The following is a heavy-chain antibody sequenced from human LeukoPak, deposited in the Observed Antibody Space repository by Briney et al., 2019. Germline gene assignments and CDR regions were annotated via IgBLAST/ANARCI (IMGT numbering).Heavy chain of an antibody. CDR3: ARDYYDSSGFGAFDI. CDR1: GYTFTAYY. V-gene: IGHV1-2*02. CDR2: INANSGGT. Sequence: ASVKVSCKASGYTFTAYYMHWVRQAPGQGLEWMGWINANSGGTNYAQKVQGRVTMTRDTSISTAYMELSRLRTDDTAVYYCARDYYDSSGFGAFDIWGEGTMVTVSS. J-gene: IGHJ3*02. D-gene: IGHD3-22*01.